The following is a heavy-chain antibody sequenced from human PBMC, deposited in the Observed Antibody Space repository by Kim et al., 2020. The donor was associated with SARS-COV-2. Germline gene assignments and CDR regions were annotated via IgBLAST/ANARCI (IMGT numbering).Heavy chain of an antibody. CDR3: ATTARPFGDYASTFWY. CDR1: GFTFSDYP. CDR2: ISGRTSHT. V-gene: IGHV3-11*03. Sequence: GGSLRLSCAASGFTFSDYPMTWIRQAPGKGLEWVSFISGRTSHTDYADSVRGRFTISRDNAKNSLFLQMDGLRAEDTAMYYCATTARPFGDYASTFWYWGQGTVVTVSS. D-gene: IGHD4-17*01. J-gene: IGHJ4*02.